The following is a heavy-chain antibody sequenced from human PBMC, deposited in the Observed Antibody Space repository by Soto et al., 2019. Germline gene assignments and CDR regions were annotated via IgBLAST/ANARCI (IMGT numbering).Heavy chain of an antibody. CDR3: ARDPKGGYSGSDGGRGVYYYYYYGMDV. D-gene: IGHD5-12*01. V-gene: IGHV1-69*01. J-gene: IGHJ6*02. CDR1: GGTFSSYA. Sequence: QVQLVQSGAEVNKPGSSVKVSCKASGGTFSSYAISWVRQAPGQGLEWMGGIIPIFGTANYAQKFQGRVTITADVSTSTAYTELSSLSSEDTAVYYCARDPKGGYSGSDGGRGVYYYYYYGMDVCGQVTTVTVAS. CDR2: IIPIFGTA.